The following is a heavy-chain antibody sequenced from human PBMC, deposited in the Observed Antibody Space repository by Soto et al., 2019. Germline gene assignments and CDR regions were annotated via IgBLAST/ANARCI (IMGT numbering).Heavy chain of an antibody. Sequence: EVQLLESGGDLVQPGGSLRLSCAASGFTFSLFAMSWVRQSPGKGLEWVSTISGSGGSTYYADAVKGRFTISRVNSMDTLYLQMKSLRVEDTARYYCAKEVSLGSTVDLGYWGQGSLVTVSS. CDR1: GFTFSLFA. CDR3: AKEVSLGSTVDLGY. CDR2: ISGSGGST. J-gene: IGHJ4*02. V-gene: IGHV3-23*01. D-gene: IGHD7-27*01.